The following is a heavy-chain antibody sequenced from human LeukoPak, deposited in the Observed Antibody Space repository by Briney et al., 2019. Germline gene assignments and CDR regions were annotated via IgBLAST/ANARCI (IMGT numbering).Heavy chain of an antibody. D-gene: IGHD5-24*01. CDR1: GGSIRSSGYY. Sequence: PSETLSLTCTVSGGSIRSSGYYWGWIRQPPGKGLEWIESIYYSGSTYYNPSLKSRVTISVDTSKNQFSLKLSSVTAADTAVYYCARHLDGYNYYYYYTDVWGKGTTVTVSS. V-gene: IGHV4-39*01. CDR2: IYYSGST. J-gene: IGHJ6*03. CDR3: ARHLDGYNYYYYYTDV.